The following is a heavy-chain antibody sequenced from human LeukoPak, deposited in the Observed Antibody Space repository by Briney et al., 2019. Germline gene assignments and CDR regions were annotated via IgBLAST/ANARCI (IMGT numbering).Heavy chain of an antibody. Sequence: ASVKVSCKASGYSFTVYYMHWVRQAPGQGLEWVGWINPKSGGTNYAQKFLGRVTMTRDTSINTAYMELSRLRSDDTAVYYCASLYGDYVASDYWGQGTLVTVSS. V-gene: IGHV1-2*02. J-gene: IGHJ4*02. CDR2: INPKSGGT. CDR3: ASLYGDYVASDY. CDR1: GYSFTVYY. D-gene: IGHD4-17*01.